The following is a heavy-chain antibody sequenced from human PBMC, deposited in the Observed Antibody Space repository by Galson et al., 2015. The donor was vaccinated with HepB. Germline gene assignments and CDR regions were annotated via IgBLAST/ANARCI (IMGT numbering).Heavy chain of an antibody. CDR3: AKDSSGWGSQTDY. J-gene: IGHJ4*02. CDR2: IIPIFGTA. D-gene: IGHD6-19*01. Sequence: SVKVSCKASGGTFSSYAISWVRQAPGQGLEWMGGIIPIFGTANYAQKFQGRVTITADESTSTAYMELSSLRSEDTAVYYCAKDSSGWGSQTDYWGQGTLVTVSS. V-gene: IGHV1-69*13. CDR1: GGTFSSYA.